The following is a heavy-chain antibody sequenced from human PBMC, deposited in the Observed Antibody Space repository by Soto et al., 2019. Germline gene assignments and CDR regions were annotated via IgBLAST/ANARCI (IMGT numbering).Heavy chain of an antibody. D-gene: IGHD1-26*01. V-gene: IGHV1-8*01. J-gene: IGHJ4*02. CDR3: ARGVSAGVDY. Sequence: QVQLVQYGAEVRGPGASVKVSCKASGYSFTSLDINLVRQTAGQGLEWMGWMQPNTGRTGYAQKFQGRVTMTRDTSINTAYMELTTLTSDDTAFYYCARGVSAGVDYWGQGTLVTVSS. CDR1: GYSFTSLD. CDR2: MQPNTGRT.